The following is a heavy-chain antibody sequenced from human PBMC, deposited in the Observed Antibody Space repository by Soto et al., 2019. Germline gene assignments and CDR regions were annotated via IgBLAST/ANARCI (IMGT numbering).Heavy chain of an antibody. CDR3: ARVDSTKISDY. D-gene: IGHD2-21*01. Sequence: GGSLRLSCAASGFTFSSYSMNWVRQAPGKGLEWVSYISSSSSTIYYADSVKGRFTISRDNAKNSLYLQMNSLRAEDTAVYYCARVDSTKISDYWGQGTLVTVSS. CDR2: ISSSSSTI. J-gene: IGHJ4*02. V-gene: IGHV3-48*01. CDR1: GFTFSSYS.